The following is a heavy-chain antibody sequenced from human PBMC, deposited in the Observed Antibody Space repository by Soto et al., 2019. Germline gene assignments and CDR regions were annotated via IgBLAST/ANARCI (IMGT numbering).Heavy chain of an antibody. CDR3: ASGIQLWLRRINNGYSG. CDR1: GGTFSTYA. V-gene: IGHV1-69*12. J-gene: IGHJ4*02. D-gene: IGHD5-18*01. CDR2: IIPMFGTA. Sequence: QVQLVQSGAEVKKPESSVTVSCKAPGGTFSTYAISWVRQAPGQGLEWMGGIIPMFGTANYAQRFQDRATITADESTNTVYMELSSLRSEDTAVYFCASGIQLWLRRINNGYSGWGQGTLVTVSS.